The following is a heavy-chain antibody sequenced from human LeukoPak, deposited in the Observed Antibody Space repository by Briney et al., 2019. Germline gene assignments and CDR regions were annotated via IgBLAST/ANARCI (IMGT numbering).Heavy chain of an antibody. CDR1: GFTFSSYC. J-gene: IGHJ5*02. CDR2: IICSGSGT. CDR3: ARWYYYETSGLYYGSFDN. V-gene: IGHV3-23*01. D-gene: IGHD3-22*01. Sequence: GGSLRLSCAASGFTFSSYCMSCVRHAPGKGLQCVSVIICSGSGTYYADSVKGQFTISRDNSRNTLYLQMNSLRAEDTAVYYCARWYYYETSGLYYGSFDNWGQGTLVTVSS.